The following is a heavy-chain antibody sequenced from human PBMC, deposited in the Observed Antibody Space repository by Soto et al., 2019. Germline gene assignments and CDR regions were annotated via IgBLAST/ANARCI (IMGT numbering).Heavy chain of an antibody. D-gene: IGHD7-27*01. V-gene: IGHV1-69*04. CDR1: GGTFSSYT. Sequence: GASVKVSCKSSGGTFSSYTISWVRQAPGQGLEWMGRIIPILGIANYAQKFQGRVTITADKSTSTAYMELNSLRAEDTAVYYCARDLSWGSNWYYYMDVWGKGTTVTVSS. CDR3: ARDLSWGSNWYYYMDV. CDR2: IIPILGIA. J-gene: IGHJ6*03.